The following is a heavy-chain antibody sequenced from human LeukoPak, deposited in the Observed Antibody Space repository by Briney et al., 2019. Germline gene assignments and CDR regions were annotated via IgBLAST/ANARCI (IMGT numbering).Heavy chain of an antibody. V-gene: IGHV3-7*01. Sequence: GGSLRLSCAASGFTFSSYWMSWVRQAPGKGLEWVANIKQDGSEKYYVDSVKGRLTISRDNAKNSLYLQMNSLRAEDTAAYYCARDPSGDGFDYWGQGTLVTVSS. D-gene: IGHD4-17*01. CDR1: GFTFSSYW. CDR3: ARDPSGDGFDY. CDR2: IKQDGSEK. J-gene: IGHJ4*02.